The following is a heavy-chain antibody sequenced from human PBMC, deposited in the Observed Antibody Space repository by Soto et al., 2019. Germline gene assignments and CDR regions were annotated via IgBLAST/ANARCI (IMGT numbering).Heavy chain of an antibody. CDR3: ARVWTTVVTGGHFQH. CDR2: ISSSSTYI. V-gene: IGHV3-21*01. J-gene: IGHJ1*01. CDR1: GFTFSSYT. Sequence: EVQLVESGGGLVKPGGSLRLSCAASGFTFSSYTMNWVRQAPGKGLEWVSSISSSSTYIYYADSVKGRFTISRDNAKNSLYLQMNSLRAEDTAVYYCARVWTTVVTGGHFQHWGQGTLVTVSS. D-gene: IGHD4-17*01.